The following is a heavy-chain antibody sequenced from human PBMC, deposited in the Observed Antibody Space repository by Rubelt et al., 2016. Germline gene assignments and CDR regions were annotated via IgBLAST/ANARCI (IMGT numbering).Heavy chain of an antibody. CDR1: GYSFTSYW. CDR3: ARGFSFGGPYYKDL. V-gene: IGHV5-10-1*01. J-gene: IGHJ6*03. CDR2: LDPRDSYT. Sequence: EVQLVQSGAEVKKPGESLRISCTGSGYSFTSYWISWVRQMPGQGLEWMGRLDPRDSYTNYSPSVQGHVTISADKSSSTAYLQGSSLKASGTAIYYCARGFSFGGPYYKDLWGKGTTVIVSS. D-gene: IGHD2-15*01.